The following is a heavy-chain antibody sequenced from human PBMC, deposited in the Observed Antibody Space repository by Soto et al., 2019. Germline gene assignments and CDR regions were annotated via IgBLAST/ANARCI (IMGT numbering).Heavy chain of an antibody. CDR2: IYNSGST. Sequence: PSETLSLTCTVSNAPVDSSTYTWGWIRQPPGKGLEWIGSIYNSGSTYYNPSLKSRVTISVDTSKNQFSLKLSSVTAADTAVYYCARASTTVTTLDYWGQGTLVTVSS. V-gene: IGHV4-39*07. J-gene: IGHJ4*02. CDR1: NAPVDSSTYT. D-gene: IGHD4-17*01. CDR3: ARASTTVTTLDY.